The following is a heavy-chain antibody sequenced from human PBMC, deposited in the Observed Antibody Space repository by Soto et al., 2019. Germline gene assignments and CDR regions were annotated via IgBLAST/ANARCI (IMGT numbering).Heavy chain of an antibody. CDR3: ARGHGGGGYDWSIPY. CDR2: MNPNSGNT. Sequence: VASVKVSCKASGYTFTSYDINWVRQATGQGLEWMGWMNPNSGNTGYAQKFQGRVTMTRDTSISTAYMELSSLRSEDTAVYYCARGHGGGGYDWSIPYWGEGTLVTVSS. D-gene: IGHD1-26*01. J-gene: IGHJ4*02. V-gene: IGHV1-8*01. CDR1: GYTFTSYD.